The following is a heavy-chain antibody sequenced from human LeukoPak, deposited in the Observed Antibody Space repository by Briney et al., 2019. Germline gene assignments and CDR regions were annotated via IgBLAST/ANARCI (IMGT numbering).Heavy chain of an antibody. CDR3: AKDSILDRGYIVVVPAAPYYYYYMDV. Sequence: GGSLRLSCAASGFTFSSYAMSWVRQAPGKGLEWVSGMSDSGVSSYYADSVKGRFTISRDNSKNTLYLQMYSLRAEDTAVYYCAKDSILDRGYIVVVPAAPYYYYYMDVWGKGTTVTVSS. CDR2: MSDSGVSS. J-gene: IGHJ6*03. CDR1: GFTFSSYA. D-gene: IGHD2-2*01. V-gene: IGHV3-23*01.